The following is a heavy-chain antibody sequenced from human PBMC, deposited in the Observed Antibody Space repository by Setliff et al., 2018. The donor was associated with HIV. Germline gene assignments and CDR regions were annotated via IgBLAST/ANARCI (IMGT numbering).Heavy chain of an antibody. D-gene: IGHD5-12*01. CDR3: ARAREMATINYYYNYLDV. J-gene: IGHJ6*03. Sequence: ASVKVSCKASGGSFKTYAINWVRQAPGQGLEWMGGIIPIFGTATYAQKFQGRVTITADESTNTAYMELRSLGSDDTAVYYCARAREMATINYYYNYLDVWGKGTTVTVSS. CDR2: IIPIFGTA. V-gene: IGHV1-69*13. CDR1: GGSFKTYA.